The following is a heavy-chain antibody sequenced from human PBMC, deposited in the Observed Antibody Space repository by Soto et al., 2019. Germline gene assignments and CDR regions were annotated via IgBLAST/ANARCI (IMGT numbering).Heavy chain of an antibody. V-gene: IGHV1-69*04. CDR1: GGTFSSYT. D-gene: IGHD2-15*01. CDR3: AREGDIVVVVAANYYYYGMDV. J-gene: IGHJ6*02. CDR2: IIPILGIA. Sequence: SVKVSCRASGGTFSSYTIIWVRQAPGQGLEWMGRIIPILGIANYAQKLQGRVTMTTDTSTSTAYMELRSLRSDDTAVYYCAREGDIVVVVAANYYYYGMDVWGQGTTVTVSS.